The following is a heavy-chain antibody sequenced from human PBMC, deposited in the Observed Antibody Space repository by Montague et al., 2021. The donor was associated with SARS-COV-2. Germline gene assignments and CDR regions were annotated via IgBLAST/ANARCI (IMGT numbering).Heavy chain of an antibody. CDR2: TYYRSKWYN. J-gene: IGHJ4*02. Sequence: CAISGDSVASTSAAWSWIRQSPSGGLEWLGRTYYRSKWYNNCAASVRSRITIGPDTSKNQFSLHLNSVTPEDTAVYYCARAPGPGDGGNGNFEYWGQGSLVTVSS. CDR1: GDSVASTSAA. CDR3: ARAPGPGDGGNGNFEY. V-gene: IGHV6-1*01. D-gene: IGHD4-23*01.